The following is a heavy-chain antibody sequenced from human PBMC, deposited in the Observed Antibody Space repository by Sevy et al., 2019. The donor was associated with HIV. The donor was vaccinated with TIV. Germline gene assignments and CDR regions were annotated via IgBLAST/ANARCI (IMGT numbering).Heavy chain of an antibody. CDR1: GFTFSSHA. V-gene: IGHV3-30*04. D-gene: IGHD2-15*01. CDR2: ISFDGRLK. J-gene: IGHJ4*02. Sequence: GGSLRLSCAASGFTFSSHALPWVRQAPGKGLEWVALISFDGRLKYYGDSVKGRFTISGDDAKNTLYLVMNSLRVEATAVYYCAREGGHTAAWSPGNFWGQGTLVTVSS. CDR3: AREGGHTAAWSPGNF.